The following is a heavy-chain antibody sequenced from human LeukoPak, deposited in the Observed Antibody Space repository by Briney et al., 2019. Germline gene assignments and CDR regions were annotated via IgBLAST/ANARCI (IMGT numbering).Heavy chain of an antibody. D-gene: IGHD6-13*01. V-gene: IGHV4-34*01. CDR1: GGSFSGYY. Sequence: NPSETLSLTCAVYGGSFSGYYWSWIRQPPGKGLEWIGEINHSGSTNYNPSLKSRVTISVDKSKNQFSLQLSSVTAADTAVYYCARRELDYYYGMDVWGQGTTVTVSS. CDR2: INHSGST. CDR3: ARRELDYYYGMDV. J-gene: IGHJ6*02.